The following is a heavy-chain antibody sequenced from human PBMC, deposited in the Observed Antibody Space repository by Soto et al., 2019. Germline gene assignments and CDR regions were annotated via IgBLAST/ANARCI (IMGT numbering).Heavy chain of an antibody. CDR1: GDRVSTNSAT. V-gene: IGHV6-1*01. CDR2: TYYRSKWYN. CDR3: VRLIGNSWLDS. J-gene: IGHJ5*01. Sequence: SQTLSLTCDISGDRVSTNSATWNWIRQSPSRGLEWLGRTYYRSKWYNDYAVSVKRRINISTDTSKNKLSLQLNSVTPDDTAFYYCVRLIGNSWLDSWGQGTLVTVSS. D-gene: IGHD2-8*01.